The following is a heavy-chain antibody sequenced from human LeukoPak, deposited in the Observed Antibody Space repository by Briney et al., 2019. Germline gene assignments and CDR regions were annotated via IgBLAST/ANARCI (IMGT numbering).Heavy chain of an antibody. Sequence: GGSLRLSCAASGFTFDDYAMHWVRQAPGKGLEWVSGISWNSGSIGYADSVKGRFTISRDSAKNSLYLQMNSLRAEDTALYYCAKASGYSSGWYGMYYFDYWGQGTLVTVSS. CDR2: ISWNSGSI. D-gene: IGHD6-19*01. CDR1: GFTFDDYA. V-gene: IGHV3-9*01. CDR3: AKASGYSSGWYGMYYFDY. J-gene: IGHJ4*02.